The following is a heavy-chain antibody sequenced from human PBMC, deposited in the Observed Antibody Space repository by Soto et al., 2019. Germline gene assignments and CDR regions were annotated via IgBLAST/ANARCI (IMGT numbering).Heavy chain of an antibody. CDR1: GGTFSSYA. Sequence: QVQLVQSGAEVKKPGSSVKVSCKASGGTFSSYAISWVRQAPGQGLEWMGGIIPIFGTANYAQKFQGRVTITADESTSXXDXEXXSLRSEDTAVYYCARGGIVVVVAATHDRPDYGMDVWGQGTTVTVSS. CDR2: IIPIFGTA. D-gene: IGHD2-15*01. CDR3: ARGGIVVVVAATHDRPDYGMDV. V-gene: IGHV1-69*12. J-gene: IGHJ6*02.